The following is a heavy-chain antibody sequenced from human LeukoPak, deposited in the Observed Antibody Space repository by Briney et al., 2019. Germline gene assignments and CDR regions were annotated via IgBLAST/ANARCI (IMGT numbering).Heavy chain of an antibody. CDR1: GNIFSSYG. Sequence: GASVKVSCKSSGNIFSSYGITWVRQAPGQGLEWMGWISTFTGNTKYAQKFQSRLTMTADTSTSTVYLELRSLGSDDTAVYYCATSPREIIGAYYWGQGTLITVPS. J-gene: IGHJ4*02. D-gene: IGHD4/OR15-4a*01. CDR2: ISTFTGNT. V-gene: IGHV1-18*01. CDR3: ATSPREIIGAYY.